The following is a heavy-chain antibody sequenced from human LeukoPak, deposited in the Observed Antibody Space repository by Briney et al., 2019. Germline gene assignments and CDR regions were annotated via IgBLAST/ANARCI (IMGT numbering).Heavy chain of an antibody. CDR3: TTDPYSSSWLPYAFDI. D-gene: IGHD6-13*01. Sequence: KPGGSLRLSCAASGFTFSNAWMSWVRQAPGKGLGWVGRIKSKTDGGTTDYAAPVKGRFTISRDDSKTTLYLHINSLTTEGTSVYYCTTDPYSSSWLPYAFDIWGQGTMVTVSS. V-gene: IGHV3-15*01. CDR1: GFTFSNAW. J-gene: IGHJ3*02. CDR2: IKSKTDGGTT.